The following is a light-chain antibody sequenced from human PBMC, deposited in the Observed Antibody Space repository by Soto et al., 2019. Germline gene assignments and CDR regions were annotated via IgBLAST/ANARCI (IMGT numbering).Light chain of an antibody. CDR3: AAWDDNLNGPL. CDR1: NSNIGRYS. CDR2: SDD. J-gene: IGLJ3*02. Sequence: QSVLTQPPSLSGTLGQRVTISCSGSNSNIGRYSVNWYQHFPGTAPKILIYSDDERPSGVPDRFSGSKSGTSASLAISGLQSEDEAEYYCAAWDDNLNGPLFGGGTQLTVL. V-gene: IGLV1-44*01.